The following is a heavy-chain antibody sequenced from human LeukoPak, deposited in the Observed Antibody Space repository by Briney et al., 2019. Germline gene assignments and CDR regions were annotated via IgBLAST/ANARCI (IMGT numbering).Heavy chain of an antibody. CDR1: GYTFTSYG. CDR2: ISAYNGNT. V-gene: IGHV1-18*01. Sequence: ASVKVSRKASGYTFTSYGISWVRQAPGQGLEWMGWISAYNGNTNYAQKLQGRVTMTTDTSTSTAYMELRSLRSDDTAVYYCARAADYVWGSYHGGFDYWGQGTLVTVSS. D-gene: IGHD3-16*02. J-gene: IGHJ4*02. CDR3: ARAADYVWGSYHGGFDY.